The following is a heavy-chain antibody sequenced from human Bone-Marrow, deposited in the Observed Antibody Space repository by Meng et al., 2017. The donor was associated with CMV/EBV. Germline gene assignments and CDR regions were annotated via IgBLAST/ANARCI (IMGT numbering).Heavy chain of an antibody. Sequence: SETLSLTCTVSGGSISSYYWSWIRQPPGKGLEWIAYMYHNGITNYNPSLKSRGTISVDTSKNQFSLKLSSVTAADTAVYYCAREGGYSSPFDYWGQGTLVTVSS. J-gene: IGHJ4*02. V-gene: IGHV4-59*01. CDR1: GGSISSYY. CDR2: MYHNGIT. CDR3: AREGGYSSPFDY. D-gene: IGHD5-18*01.